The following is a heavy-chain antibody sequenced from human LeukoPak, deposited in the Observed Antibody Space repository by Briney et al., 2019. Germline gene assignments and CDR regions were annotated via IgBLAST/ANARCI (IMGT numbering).Heavy chain of an antibody. D-gene: IGHD2-15*01. Sequence: GGSLRLSCAASGITFSSYAMSWVRQAPGKGLEWVSAISGSGGSTYYADSVKGRFTISRDNSKNTLYLQMNSLRAEDTAVYYCAKVVAGQNWFDPWGQGTLVTVSS. CDR3: AKVVAGQNWFDP. J-gene: IGHJ5*02. CDR2: ISGSGGST. V-gene: IGHV3-23*01. CDR1: GITFSSYA.